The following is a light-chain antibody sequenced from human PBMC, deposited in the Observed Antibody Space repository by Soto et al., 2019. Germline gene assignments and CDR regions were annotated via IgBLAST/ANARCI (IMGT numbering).Light chain of an antibody. CDR1: NSNIGSNT. Sequence: QSVLTQPPSASGTPGQRVTISCSGSNSNIGSNTVNWYQQLPGTAPKLLIYVNNQRPSGVPGRFSDSKSGTSASLAISGLQSEDEADYYCASWDDSLNAVVFGGGTKLTVL. J-gene: IGLJ2*01. CDR2: VNN. V-gene: IGLV1-44*01. CDR3: ASWDDSLNAVV.